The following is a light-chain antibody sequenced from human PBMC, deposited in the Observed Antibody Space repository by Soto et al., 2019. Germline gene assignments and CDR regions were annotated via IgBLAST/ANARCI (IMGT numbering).Light chain of an antibody. CDR1: SSEVGGYNY. CDR3: SSYTSSSTLV. J-gene: IGLJ2*01. CDR2: EVS. Sequence: QSVLTQPASVSGSPGQSITISCTGTSSEVGGYNYVSWYQKHPGKAPKLMIYEVSNRPSGVSNRFSGSKSGNTASLTISGLQAEDEADYYCSSYTSSSTLVFGGGTKVTVL. V-gene: IGLV2-14*01.